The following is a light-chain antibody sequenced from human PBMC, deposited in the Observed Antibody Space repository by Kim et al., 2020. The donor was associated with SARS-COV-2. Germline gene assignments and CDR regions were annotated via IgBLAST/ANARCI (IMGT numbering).Light chain of an antibody. Sequence: GKTARTTCSGDVLAKKYARWWQQTPRQAPVLVIYQDSERPSGIPERFSGSSSGTTVTLTISGAQVADGADYYCYSGADIIGSWVFGGGTQLTVL. CDR2: QDS. J-gene: IGLJ3*02. CDR3: YSGADIIGSWV. CDR1: VLAKKY. V-gene: IGLV3-27*01.